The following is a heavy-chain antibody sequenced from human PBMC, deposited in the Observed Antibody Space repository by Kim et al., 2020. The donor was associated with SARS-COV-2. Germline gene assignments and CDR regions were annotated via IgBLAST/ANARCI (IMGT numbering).Heavy chain of an antibody. D-gene: IGHD3-16*01. J-gene: IGHJ3*02. CDR2: T. Sequence: TIYAQKFQGRVTMTEDTSTDTAYMELSSLRSEDTAVYYCATVGLGEPYDIWGQGTMVTVSS. V-gene: IGHV1-24*01. CDR3: ATVGLGEPYDI.